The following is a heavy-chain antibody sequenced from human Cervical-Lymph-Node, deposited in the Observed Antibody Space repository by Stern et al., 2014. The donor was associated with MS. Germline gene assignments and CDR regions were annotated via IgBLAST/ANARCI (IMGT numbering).Heavy chain of an antibody. J-gene: IGHJ6*02. CDR3: AREPTTSHFYYYYGMDV. V-gene: IGHV1-2*04. CDR2: INPNSGGT. D-gene: IGHD5-12*01. Sequence: QVQLVQSGAEVKKPGASVKVSCKASGYTFTGYYMHWVRQAPGQGLEWMGWINPNSGGTNYAQKFQGWVTMTRDTSISTAYMELSRLRSDDTAVYYCAREPTTSHFYYYYGMDVWGQGTTVTVSS. CDR1: GYTFTGYY.